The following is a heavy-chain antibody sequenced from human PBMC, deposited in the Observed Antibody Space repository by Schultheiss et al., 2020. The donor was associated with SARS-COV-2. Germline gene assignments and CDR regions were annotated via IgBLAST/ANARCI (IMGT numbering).Heavy chain of an antibody. CDR3: ARASPYFDY. CDR2: INHSGSA. Sequence: SQTLSLTCAVYGGSFSGYYWSWIRQPPGKGLEWIGEINHSGSANHNPSLKSRVTISVDTSKNQFSLKLSSVTAADTAVYYCARASPYFDYWGQGALVTVSS. V-gene: IGHV4-34*01. J-gene: IGHJ4*02. CDR1: GGSFSGYY.